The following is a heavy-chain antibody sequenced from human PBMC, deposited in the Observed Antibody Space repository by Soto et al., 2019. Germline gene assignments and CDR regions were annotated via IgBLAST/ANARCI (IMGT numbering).Heavy chain of an antibody. D-gene: IGHD3-22*01. V-gene: IGHV3-53*01. Sequence: GGSLRLSCAASGFTVSNNYMSWVRQAPGKGLEWVSVIYSGGSTYYADSVKGRFTISRDNSKNTLYLQMNRLRAEDTAVYYCARWRYYYDSSAYYRGYFDYWGQGTLVTVSS. J-gene: IGHJ4*02. CDR2: IYSGGST. CDR3: ARWRYYYDSSAYYRGYFDY. CDR1: GFTVSNNY.